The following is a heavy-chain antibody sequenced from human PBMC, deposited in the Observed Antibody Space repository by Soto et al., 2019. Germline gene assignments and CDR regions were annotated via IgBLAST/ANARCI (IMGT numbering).Heavy chain of an antibody. CDR3: SKSDIVVVPAAVVDY. Sequence: PGGSLRLSCAASGFTFSNYAMSWVRQAPGKGLEWVSGISGSGKSTYYADSVKGRFTISRDNSKNTLFLQMNSLRVEDTAMYYCSKSDIVVVPAAVVDYWGQGPQVTVS. J-gene: IGHJ4*02. CDR2: ISGSGKST. CDR1: GFTFSNYA. V-gene: IGHV3-23*01. D-gene: IGHD2-2*01.